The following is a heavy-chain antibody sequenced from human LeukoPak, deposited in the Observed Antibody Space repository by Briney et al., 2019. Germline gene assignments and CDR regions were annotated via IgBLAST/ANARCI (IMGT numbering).Heavy chain of an antibody. J-gene: IGHJ3*02. CDR2: IYYSGST. CDR1: GGSISSYY. V-gene: IGHV4-59*08. CDR3: AGPVVGTSGATDAFDI. Sequence: SETLSLTCTVSGGSISSYYWSWIRQPPGKGLEWIGYIYYSGSTNYNPSLKSRVTISVDTSKNQFSLKLSSVTAADTAVYYCAGPVVGTSGATDAFDIWGQGTMVTVSS. D-gene: IGHD2-15*01.